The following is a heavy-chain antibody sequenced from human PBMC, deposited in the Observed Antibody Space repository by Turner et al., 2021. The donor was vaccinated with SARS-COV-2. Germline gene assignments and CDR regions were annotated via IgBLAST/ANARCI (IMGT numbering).Heavy chain of an antibody. D-gene: IGHD3-10*01. V-gene: IGHV4-39*01. Sequence: QPQLQESGPGLVKPSETLSLTCTVSGGSISSSSYYWGWIRQPPGKGLEWIGSIYYSGSTYYNPSLKSRVTISVDTSKNQFSLKLSSVTAADTAVYYCARLVRRAEYYFDYWGQGTLVTVSS. J-gene: IGHJ4*02. CDR3: ARLVRRAEYYFDY. CDR2: IYYSGST. CDR1: GGSISSSSYY.